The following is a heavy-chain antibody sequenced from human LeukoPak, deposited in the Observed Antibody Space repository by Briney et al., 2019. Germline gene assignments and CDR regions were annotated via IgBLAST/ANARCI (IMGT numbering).Heavy chain of an antibody. V-gene: IGHV3-21*01. J-gene: IGHJ4*02. CDR2: ISSSSSYI. Sequence: GGSLRLSCAASGFTFSSYSMNWVRQAPGKGLEWVSSISSSSSYIYYADSVKGRFTISRDNAKNSLYLQMNSLRAEDTAVYYCARREWRRGPDDYWGQGTLVTVSS. CDR1: GFTFSSYS. CDR3: ARREWRRGPDDY. D-gene: IGHD3-3*01.